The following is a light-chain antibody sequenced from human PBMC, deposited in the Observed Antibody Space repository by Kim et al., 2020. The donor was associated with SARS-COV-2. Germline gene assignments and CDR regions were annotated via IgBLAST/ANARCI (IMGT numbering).Light chain of an antibody. V-gene: IGLV3-19*01. CDR1: SLRSYY. J-gene: IGLJ2*01. Sequence: LGQTVRITCQGDSLRSYYASWYQQKPGQAPVLVIYGKNNRPSGIPDRFSGSSSGNTASLTITGAQAEDEADYYCNSRDSSGNHHVVFGGGTKLTVL. CDR3: NSRDSSGNHHVV. CDR2: GKN.